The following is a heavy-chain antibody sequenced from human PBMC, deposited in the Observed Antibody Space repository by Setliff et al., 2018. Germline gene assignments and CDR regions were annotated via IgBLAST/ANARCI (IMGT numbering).Heavy chain of an antibody. CDR2: IWDDGGNK. V-gene: IGHV3-33*08. D-gene: IGHD6-13*01. Sequence: PGGSLRLSCAASGFTFSSYRMHWVRQAPGKGLEWVAVIWDDGGNKYHADSVKGRFTISRDNSKNTLYLQMNSLRGDDAAVYYCASDPSYASSLYYYLEVWGKGTTVTVS. CDR1: GFTFSSYR. CDR3: ASDPSYASSLYYYLEV. J-gene: IGHJ6*03.